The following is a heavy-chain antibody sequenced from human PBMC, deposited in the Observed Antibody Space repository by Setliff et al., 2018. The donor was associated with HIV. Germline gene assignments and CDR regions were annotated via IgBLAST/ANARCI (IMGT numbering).Heavy chain of an antibody. CDR2: IFHSGTT. CDR3: ARVNTLLAFFTH. Sequence: TLSLTCAVSGYSISSDYYWGWIRQSPGKGLEWLGNIFHSGTTYYNPSLTSRVSISVDTSKDQFSLRLTSVTAADTAFYFCARVNTLLAFFTHWGPGILVTVSS. J-gene: IGHJ4*02. D-gene: IGHD5-12*01. CDR1: GYSISSDYY. V-gene: IGHV4-38-2*01.